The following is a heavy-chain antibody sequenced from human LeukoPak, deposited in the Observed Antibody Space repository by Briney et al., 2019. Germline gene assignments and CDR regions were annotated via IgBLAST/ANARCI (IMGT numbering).Heavy chain of an antibody. Sequence: SETLSLTCAVYGGSFSGYYWSWIRQPPGKGLEWIGEINHSGSTNHNPSLKSRVTISVDTSKNQFSLKLSSVTAADTAVYYCARGSRYYYDSSGPFFDLWGRGTLVTVSS. V-gene: IGHV4-34*01. CDR2: INHSGST. CDR3: ARGSRYYYDSSGPFFDL. D-gene: IGHD3-22*01. CDR1: GGSFSGYY. J-gene: IGHJ2*01.